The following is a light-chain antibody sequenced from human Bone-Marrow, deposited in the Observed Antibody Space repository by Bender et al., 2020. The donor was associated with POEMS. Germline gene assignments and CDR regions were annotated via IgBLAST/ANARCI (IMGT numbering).Light chain of an antibody. CDR3: SSFAASVATV. CDR1: GSDIGGFNY. V-gene: IGLV2-14*03. Sequence: QSALTQPASVSGSPGQSITISCSGSGSDIGGFNYVSWYQQHAGKAPKLIIYAVNNRPSGISDRFSGSKSGNTASLTISGLQADDEADYYCSSFAASVATVFGGGTKLTVL. J-gene: IGLJ3*02. CDR2: AVN.